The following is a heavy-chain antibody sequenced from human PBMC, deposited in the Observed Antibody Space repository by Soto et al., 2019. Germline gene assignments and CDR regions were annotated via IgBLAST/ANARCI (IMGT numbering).Heavy chain of an antibody. Sequence: GXSVKVSFNASGYTFTSYDINWVRQATGQGLEWMGWMNPNSGNTGYAQKFQGRVTMTRNTSISTAYMELSRMRSEDTAVYYCAKEGPGYRLPNYWGQGTLVTVSS. V-gene: IGHV1-8*01. CDR3: AKEGPGYRLPNY. CDR1: GYTFTSYD. J-gene: IGHJ4*02. D-gene: IGHD3-16*02. CDR2: MNPNSGNT.